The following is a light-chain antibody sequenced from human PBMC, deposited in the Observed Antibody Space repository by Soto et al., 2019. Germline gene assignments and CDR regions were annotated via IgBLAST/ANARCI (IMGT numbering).Light chain of an antibody. V-gene: IGKV3-15*01. J-gene: IGKJ1*01. CDR1: QSVSSN. Sequence: EIVMTQSPATLSVSPGERATLSCRASQSVSSNLAWYQQKPGQAPRLLIYGASTRATGIPARFSGSGSGTEFTLTISSLQSEDFLVYYCQQYNNRPMTFGQGTKVEIK. CDR2: GAS. CDR3: QQYNNRPMT.